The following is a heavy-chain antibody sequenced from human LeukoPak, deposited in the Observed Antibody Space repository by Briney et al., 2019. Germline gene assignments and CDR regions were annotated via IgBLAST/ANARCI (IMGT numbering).Heavy chain of an antibody. V-gene: IGHV1-2*02. J-gene: IGHJ4*02. D-gene: IGHD4-17*01. CDR1: GYTFTGYY. Sequence: ASVKVSCKASGYTFTGYYMHWVRQAPGQGLEWMGWINPNSGGTNYAQKFQGGVTMTRDTSISTAYMELSRLRSDDTAAYYCARDGYGDYLEYFDSWGQGTLVTVSS. CDR3: ARDGYGDYLEYFDS. CDR2: INPNSGGT.